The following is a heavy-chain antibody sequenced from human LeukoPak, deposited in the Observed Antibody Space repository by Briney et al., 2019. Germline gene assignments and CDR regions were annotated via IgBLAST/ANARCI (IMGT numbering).Heavy chain of an antibody. CDR1: GYTFSNYW. CDR2: IKQDGSEK. V-gene: IGHV3-7*01. J-gene: IGHJ6*04. D-gene: IGHD3-10*02. Sequence: GGSLRLSCAGSGYTFSNYWMSWVRQAPGKGLEWVANIKQDGSEKYYVDSVKGRFTVSRDNAKNLMYLQMNSLRAEDTAVYYCAELGITMIGGVWGKGTTVTISS. CDR3: AELGITMIGGV.